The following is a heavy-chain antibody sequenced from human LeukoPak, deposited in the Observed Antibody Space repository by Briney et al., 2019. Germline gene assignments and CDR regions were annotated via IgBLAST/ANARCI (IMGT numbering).Heavy chain of an antibody. D-gene: IGHD1-14*01. CDR2: ISGSGTNI. Sequence: PGGSLRLSCAASGFTFSTYSMTWVRQAPGKGLEWVSYISGSGTNIYNADSVKGRFTISRDNAKNSMYLQLNSLRDEDTAVYYCVRETAYSFDCWGQGTLVTVSS. J-gene: IGHJ4*02. CDR3: VRETAYSFDC. CDR1: GFTFSTYS. V-gene: IGHV3-48*02.